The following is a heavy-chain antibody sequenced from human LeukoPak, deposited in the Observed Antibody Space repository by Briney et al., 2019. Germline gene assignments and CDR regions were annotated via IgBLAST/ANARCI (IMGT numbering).Heavy chain of an antibody. V-gene: IGHV4-39*07. CDR3: ARDARGGNSYYFDS. CDR1: GGSISSSSYY. CDR2: IYYSGST. J-gene: IGHJ4*02. D-gene: IGHD4-23*01. Sequence: SETLSLTCTVSGGSISSSSYYWGWIRQPPGKGLEWIGSIYYSGSTYYNPSLKSRVTISVDTSKNQFSLKLSSVTAADTAIYYCARDARGGNSYYFDSWGQGTLVSVSS.